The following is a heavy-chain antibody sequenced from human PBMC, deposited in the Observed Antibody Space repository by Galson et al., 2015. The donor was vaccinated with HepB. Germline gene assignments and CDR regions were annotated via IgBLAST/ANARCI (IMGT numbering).Heavy chain of an antibody. V-gene: IGHV3-11*01. CDR1: GFTFSDFS. CDR2: IIGNGNSK. CDR3: ARAAGWFDP. Sequence: SLRVSCAVSGFTFSDFSMTWIRQAPGKGPEWVSDIIGNGNSKSYADSVKGRFSISRDNAKKSLYLHMNTLRADDTAMYYCARAAGWFDPWGQGTLVTVSS. D-gene: IGHD3-10*01. J-gene: IGHJ5*02.